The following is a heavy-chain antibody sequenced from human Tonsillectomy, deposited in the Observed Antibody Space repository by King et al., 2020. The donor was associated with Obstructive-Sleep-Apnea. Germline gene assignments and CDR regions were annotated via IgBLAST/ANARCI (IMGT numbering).Heavy chain of an antibody. Sequence: HVQLVESGGGVVQPGRSLRLSCAASGFTFSSYAMHWVRQAPGKGLEWVAVISYDGSNKYYADSVKGRFTISRDNSKNTLYLQMNSLRAEDTAVYYCAGDRWLQGFLDYWGQGTLVTVSS. CDR1: GFTFSSYA. CDR3: AGDRWLQGFLDY. CDR2: ISYDGSNK. D-gene: IGHD5-24*01. J-gene: IGHJ4*02. V-gene: IGHV3-30*04.